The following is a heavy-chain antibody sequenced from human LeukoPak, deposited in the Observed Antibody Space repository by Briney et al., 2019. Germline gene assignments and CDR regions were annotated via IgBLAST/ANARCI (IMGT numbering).Heavy chain of an antibody. CDR2: INHSGST. CDR1: GGSFSGYY. Sequence: SETRSLTCAVYGGSFSGYYWSWIRQPPGKGLEWIGEINHSGSTNYNPSLKSRVTISVDKSKNQFSLKLSSVTAADTAVYYCARTIFGGSNYYFDYWGQGTLVTVSS. V-gene: IGHV4-34*01. J-gene: IGHJ4*02. CDR3: ARTIFGGSNYYFDY. D-gene: IGHD3-3*02.